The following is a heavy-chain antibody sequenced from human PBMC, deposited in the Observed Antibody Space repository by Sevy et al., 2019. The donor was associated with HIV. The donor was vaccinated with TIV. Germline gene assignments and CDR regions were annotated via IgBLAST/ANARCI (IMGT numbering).Heavy chain of an antibody. Sequence: GGSLRLSCAASGFPVSSNYMSWVRQAPGKGLEWVSVIYSDGSTYHANPVKGSFTISRDNSKNTLYLQMNSLRVEDTAVYYCARGKSGYGYGLDYWGQGTLVTVSS. CDR1: GFPVSSNY. D-gene: IGHD5-18*01. V-gene: IGHV3-66*01. CDR2: IYSDGST. CDR3: ARGKSGYGYGLDY. J-gene: IGHJ4*02.